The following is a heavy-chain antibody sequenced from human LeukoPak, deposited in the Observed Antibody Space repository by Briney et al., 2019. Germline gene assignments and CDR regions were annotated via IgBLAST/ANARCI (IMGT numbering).Heavy chain of an antibody. V-gene: IGHV4-34*01. CDR2: ITPSGST. CDR1: GGSISGYF. D-gene: IGHD3-22*01. Sequence: SETLSLTCTVSGGSISGYFWSWIRQPPGKGLEWIGEITPSGSTNYSPSLKSRVSISIDTSKKKLSLRLTSVTAADSAVYYCASSFYYDSRDYWGQGTLVTVSS. J-gene: IGHJ4*02. CDR3: ASSFYYDSRDY.